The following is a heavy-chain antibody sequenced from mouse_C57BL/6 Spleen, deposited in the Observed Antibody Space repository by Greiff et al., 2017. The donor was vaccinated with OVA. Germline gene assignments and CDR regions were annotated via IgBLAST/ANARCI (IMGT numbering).Heavy chain of an antibody. CDR3: ARSATVVAHYFDY. D-gene: IGHD1-1*01. V-gene: IGHV1-26*01. CDR2: INPNNGGT. J-gene: IGHJ2*01. CDR1: GYTFTDYY. Sequence: EVKLQQSGPELVKPGASVKISCKASGYTFTDYYMNWVKQSHGKSLEWIGDINPNNGGTSYNQKFKGKATLTVDKSSSTAYMELRSLTSEDSAVYYCARSATVVAHYFDYWGQGTTLTVSS.